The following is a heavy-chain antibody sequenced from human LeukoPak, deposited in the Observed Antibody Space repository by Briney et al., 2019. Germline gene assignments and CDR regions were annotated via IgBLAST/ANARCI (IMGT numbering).Heavy chain of an antibody. V-gene: IGHV3-7*01. J-gene: IGHJ4*02. CDR1: GFTFSSYW. CDR3: ARDRTFAS. Sequence: GGSLRLFCAASGFTFSSYWMTWVRQAPGRGLEWVASIKQDGSEKYYVDSVKGRFTISRDNAKNSLYLQMNSLRAEDTAVYYCARDRTFASWGQGTLVTVSS. D-gene: IGHD3-16*01. CDR2: IKQDGSEK.